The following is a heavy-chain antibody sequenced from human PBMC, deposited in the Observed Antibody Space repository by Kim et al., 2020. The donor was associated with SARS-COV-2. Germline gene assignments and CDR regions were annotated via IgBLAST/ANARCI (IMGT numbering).Heavy chain of an antibody. Sequence: RYSPSFAGQFTISADKSISTAYLQWNSLKASDTAIYYCARRMVRGVFDFWGQGTLVTVSS. V-gene: IGHV5-51*01. D-gene: IGHD3-10*01. J-gene: IGHJ4*02. CDR3: ARRMVRGVFDF.